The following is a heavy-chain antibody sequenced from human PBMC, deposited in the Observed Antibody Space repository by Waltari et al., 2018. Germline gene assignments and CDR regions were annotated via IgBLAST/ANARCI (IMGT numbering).Heavy chain of an antibody. J-gene: IGHJ6*02. CDR2: SYYSGRT. Sequence: QVQLQESGPGLVKPSETLSLTCTVSGGSVSSGSYYWSWIRQPPGKGLEWIGYSYYSGRTNYNPALKSRVTMSVDTSKNQFALKLSAVTAADTAVYYCARCVYDFWSGYPPYYYYGMDVWGQGTTVTVSS. D-gene: IGHD3-3*01. CDR1: GGSVSSGSYY. V-gene: IGHV4-61*01. CDR3: ARCVYDFWSGYPPYYYYGMDV.